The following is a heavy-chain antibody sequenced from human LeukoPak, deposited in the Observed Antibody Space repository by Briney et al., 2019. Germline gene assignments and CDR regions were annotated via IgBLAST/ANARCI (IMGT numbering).Heavy chain of an antibody. CDR2: IYSGGST. CDR3: ARDMGGYSYGFLD. CDR1: GFTVSSNY. D-gene: IGHD5-18*01. Sequence: GGSLRLSCAASGFTVSSNYMSWVRQAPGKGLEWVSVIYSGGSTYYADSVKGRFTISRDNSKSTLYLQMNSLRAEDTAVYYCARDMGGYSYGFLDWGQGTLVTVSS. V-gene: IGHV3-53*01. J-gene: IGHJ4*02.